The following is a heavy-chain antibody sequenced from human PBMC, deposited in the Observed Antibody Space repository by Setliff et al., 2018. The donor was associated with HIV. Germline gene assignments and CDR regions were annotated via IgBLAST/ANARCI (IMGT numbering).Heavy chain of an antibody. CDR3: ARMGDLATIGYSHYYMAV. Sequence: SVKVSCKASGDSVSRYGLSWVRQAPGQGLEWMGGINPMYGTSDYAQKFQGRLTLTADESANTVYMELNSLRSDDTAVYYCARMGDLATIGYSHYYMAVWGKGTPVTVSS. J-gene: IGHJ6*03. CDR2: INPMYGTS. CDR1: GDSVSRYG. D-gene: IGHD3-22*01. V-gene: IGHV1-69*13.